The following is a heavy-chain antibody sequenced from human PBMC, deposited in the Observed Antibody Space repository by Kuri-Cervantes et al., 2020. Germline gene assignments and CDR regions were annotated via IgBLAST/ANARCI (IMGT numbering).Heavy chain of an antibody. CDR1: GFTFSAYY. J-gene: IGHJ4*02. CDR2: ISAGVDII. D-gene: IGHD6-13*01. CDR3: AKGLYSSSWFDY. V-gene: IGHV3-11*01. Sequence: GGSLRLSCAASGFTFSAYYMSWIRQAPGKGLECVSCISAGVDIIHDADPLKGRFTISRKNAKDSLYLQRNSLRAEDTAVYYCAKGLYSSSWFDYWGQGTLVTVSS.